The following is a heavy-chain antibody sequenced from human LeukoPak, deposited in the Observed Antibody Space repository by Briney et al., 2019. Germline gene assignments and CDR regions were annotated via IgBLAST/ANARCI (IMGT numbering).Heavy chain of an antibody. Sequence: SETLSLTCTVSGGSISGYYWTWIRQPPGKGLEWIGYIYYGGSTKYNPSLTSRVTISLDTSKNQFSLKLSSVTAADTAVYYCARSVVVPGTEIDYWGQGTLVTVSS. CDR3: ARSVVVPGTEIDY. J-gene: IGHJ4*02. V-gene: IGHV4-59*01. CDR1: GGSISGYY. CDR2: IYYGGST. D-gene: IGHD6-19*01.